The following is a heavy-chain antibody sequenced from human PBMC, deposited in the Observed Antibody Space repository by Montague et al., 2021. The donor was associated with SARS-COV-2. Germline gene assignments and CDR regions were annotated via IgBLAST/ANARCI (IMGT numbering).Heavy chain of an antibody. V-gene: IGHV3-30-3*01. CDR1: GFTFSNYA. Sequence: SLSLSCAASGFTFSNYAMHWVRQAPGKGLEWVAVISYDGSNKYYADSVKGRFTISRDNSKNTLYLQMNSLRAEDTAVYYCARDGWSTVVVVAATPGFDYWGQGTLVTVSS. CDR2: ISYDGSNK. J-gene: IGHJ4*02. D-gene: IGHD2-15*01. CDR3: ARDGWSTVVVVAATPGFDY.